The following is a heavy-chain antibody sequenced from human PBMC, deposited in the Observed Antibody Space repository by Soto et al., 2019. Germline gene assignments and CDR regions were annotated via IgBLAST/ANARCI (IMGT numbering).Heavy chain of an antibody. CDR3: ARDRRYYFDSSAFRAGTGDYFDY. V-gene: IGHV3-11*04. CDR1: GFTFSDYY. CDR2: ISSRTGII. J-gene: IGHJ4*02. D-gene: IGHD3-22*01. Sequence: PGGSLRLSCXASGFTFSDYYMSWIRQAPGKGLEWVSYISSRTGIIYYADSVKGRFTISRDNAKNSLYLQMNSLRAEDTAVYYCARDRRYYFDSSAFRAGTGDYFDYWGQGTLVTVSS.